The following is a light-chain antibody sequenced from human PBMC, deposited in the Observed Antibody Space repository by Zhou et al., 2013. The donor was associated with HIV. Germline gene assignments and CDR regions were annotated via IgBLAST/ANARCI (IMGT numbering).Light chain of an antibody. J-gene: IGKJ3*01. Sequence: AIQLTQSPSSLSASVGDRVAITCRASQAINTSLDWFQQKPGEAPKLLIYDASTLESGSHQGSAALVLGLDFTLTISSLQPTSXLLTYYCHQFNQISYSTFGPRDQ. V-gene: IGKV1-13*02. CDR2: DAS. CDR1: QAINTS. CDR3: HQFNQISYST.